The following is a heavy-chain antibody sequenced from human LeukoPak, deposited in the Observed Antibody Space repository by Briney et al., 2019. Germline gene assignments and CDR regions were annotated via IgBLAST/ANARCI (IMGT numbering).Heavy chain of an antibody. CDR1: GFTFSSYA. CDR2: ISGSGGST. J-gene: IGHJ4*02. D-gene: IGHD2-2*01. V-gene: IGHV3-23*01. Sequence: GSLLLSCASSGFTFSSYAMSWVRPAPGKGVEWVSAISGSGGSTYYADSVKGRFTISRDNSKNTLYLQMNSLRAEDTAVYYCAKSPIVVVPAGHNPLDYWGQGTLVTVSS. CDR3: AKSPIVVVPAGHNPLDY.